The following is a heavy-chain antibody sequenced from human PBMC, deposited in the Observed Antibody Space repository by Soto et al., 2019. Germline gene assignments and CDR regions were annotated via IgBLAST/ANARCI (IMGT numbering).Heavy chain of an antibody. Sequence: QVQLQQWGAGLLKPSETLSLTCAVYGGSFSGYHWTWIRQPPGTGLEWIGEINHSGSTNYNPSLKSRVTISVDTSKNQFSLKLTSVTAADTAVYYCARDKITGLFDYWGQGTLATVSS. D-gene: IGHD2-8*02. CDR2: INHSGST. J-gene: IGHJ4*02. CDR1: GGSFSGYH. V-gene: IGHV4-34*01. CDR3: ARDKITGLFDY.